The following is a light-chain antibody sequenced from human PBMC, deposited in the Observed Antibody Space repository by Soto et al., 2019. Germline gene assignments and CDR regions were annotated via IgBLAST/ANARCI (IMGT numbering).Light chain of an antibody. Sequence: DIQMPQSPSSLSASVGDTGTITSRASQTISSYLNWYQQKPGKAPKLLIYAASSLQSGFPSRFSGSGYGTDFTLTISSLQPGDFATYYCQQSYSTPYSFGQGTKGDIK. CDR2: AAS. CDR3: QQSYSTPYS. CDR1: QTISSY. J-gene: IGKJ2*03. V-gene: IGKV1-39*01.